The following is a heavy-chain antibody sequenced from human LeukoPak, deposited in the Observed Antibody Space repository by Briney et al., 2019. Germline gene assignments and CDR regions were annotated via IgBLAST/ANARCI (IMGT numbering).Heavy chain of an antibody. V-gene: IGHV1-2*04. CDR2: INPNSGGT. Sequence: ASVKVSCKASGYTFTGYYMHWVRQAPGQGLEWMGWINPNSGGTNYAQKFRGWVTMTRDTSISTAYMELSRLRSDDTAVYYCARSEMATMTINFDYWGQGTLVTVSS. CDR1: GYTFTGYY. D-gene: IGHD5-24*01. J-gene: IGHJ4*02. CDR3: ARSEMATMTINFDY.